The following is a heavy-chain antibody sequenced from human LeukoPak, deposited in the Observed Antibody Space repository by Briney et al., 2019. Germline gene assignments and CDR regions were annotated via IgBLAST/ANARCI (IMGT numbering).Heavy chain of an antibody. Sequence: TGMSLRLSCLASRFPVNNNVIHWVRPAPGKGLEWVAVISYDGSNKYYADSVKGRFTISRDNSKNTLYLQMNSLRAEDTAVYYCAREMGRIVVVPAAIPNYYYYGMDVWGQGTTVTVSS. CDR3: AREMGRIVVVPAAIPNYYYYGMDV. CDR1: RFPVNNNV. J-gene: IGHJ6*02. V-gene: IGHV3-30-3*01. D-gene: IGHD2-2*01. CDR2: ISYDGSNK.